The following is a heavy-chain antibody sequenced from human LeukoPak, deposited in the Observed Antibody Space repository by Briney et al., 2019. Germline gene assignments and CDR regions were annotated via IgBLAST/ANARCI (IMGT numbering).Heavy chain of an antibody. D-gene: IGHD2-15*01. CDR2: ISGSGGST. Sequence: GGSLRLSCAASGFTFSSYAMSWVRQAPGKGVEWVSAISGSGGSTYYADSVKGRFTISRDNSKNTLYLQMNSLRAEDTAVYYCAKSLGYCSGGSCYWGQGTLVTVSS. CDR3: AKSLGYCSGGSCY. V-gene: IGHV3-23*01. CDR1: GFTFSSYA. J-gene: IGHJ4*02.